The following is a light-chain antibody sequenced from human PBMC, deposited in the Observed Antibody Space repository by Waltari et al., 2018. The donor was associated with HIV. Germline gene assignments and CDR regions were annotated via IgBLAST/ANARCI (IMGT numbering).Light chain of an antibody. J-gene: IGKJ1*01. CDR3: QQRSNWPPT. CDR2: DAS. CDR1: QSVSSY. Sequence: EIVLTQSPATLSLSPGERATLSCRASQSVSSYLAWYQQKPGQAPRLLIYDASNRATGIPARFSGSGSGTDFTLTINSLEPDDFAVYYCQQRSNWPPTFGQGTKVEIK. V-gene: IGKV3-11*01.